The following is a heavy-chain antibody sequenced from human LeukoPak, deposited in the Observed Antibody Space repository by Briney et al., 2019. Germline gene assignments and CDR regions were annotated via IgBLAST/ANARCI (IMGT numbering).Heavy chain of an antibody. CDR2: IYYSGST. CDR3: ARYASFRGYSSETNWFDP. CDR1: GGSISSYY. J-gene: IGHJ5*02. Sequence: SETLSLTCTVSGGSISSYYWSWIRQPPGKGLEWIGYIYYSGSTNYNPSLKSRVTISVETSKNQFSLKLSSVTAADTAVYYCARYASFRGYSSETNWFDPWGQGTLVTVSS. D-gene: IGHD5-18*01. V-gene: IGHV4-59*01.